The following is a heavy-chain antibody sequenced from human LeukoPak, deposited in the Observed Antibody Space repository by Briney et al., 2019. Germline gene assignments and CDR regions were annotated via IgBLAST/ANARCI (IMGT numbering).Heavy chain of an antibody. D-gene: IGHD2-15*01. Sequence: SETLSLTCTVPGGSISSSSYYWGWIRQPPGKGLEWIGSIYYSGSTYYNPSLRSRVTIPVATSKNQFSLKLSSVTAADTAVYYCASHRVRYCSGGSFSDAFDIWGQGTMVTVSS. CDR2: IYYSGST. V-gene: IGHV4-39*01. CDR1: GGSISSSSYY. CDR3: ASHRVRYCSGGSFSDAFDI. J-gene: IGHJ3*02.